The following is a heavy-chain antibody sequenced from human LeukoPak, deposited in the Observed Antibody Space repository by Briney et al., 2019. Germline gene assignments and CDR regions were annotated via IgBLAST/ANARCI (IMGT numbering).Heavy chain of an antibody. V-gene: IGHV3-23*01. CDR1: GSSFSAYA. J-gene: IGHJ3*02. CDR3: ARDPNGDYIGAFDM. Sequence: GGSLRLSCTASGSSFSAYAMMWVRQAPGKGPEWVSAIRGSGVNTYYADSVKGRFTISRDNSKYTLFLQMNSLRAEDTAVYYCARDPNGDYIGAFDMWGPGTMVTVSS. D-gene: IGHD4-17*01. CDR2: IRGSGVNT.